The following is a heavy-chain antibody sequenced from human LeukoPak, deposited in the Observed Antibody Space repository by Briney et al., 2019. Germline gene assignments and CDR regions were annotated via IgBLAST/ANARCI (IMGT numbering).Heavy chain of an antibody. J-gene: IGHJ4*02. CDR3: ARDPGYSYGSDY. D-gene: IGHD5-18*01. CDR2: IYHSGST. Sequence: SETLSLTCTVSGYSISSGYYWGWIRQPPGKGLEWIGSIYHSGSTYYNPSLKSRVTISVDTSKNQFSLKLSSVTAADTAVYYCARDPGYSYGSDYWGQGTLVTVSS. V-gene: IGHV4-38-2*02. CDR1: GYSISSGYY.